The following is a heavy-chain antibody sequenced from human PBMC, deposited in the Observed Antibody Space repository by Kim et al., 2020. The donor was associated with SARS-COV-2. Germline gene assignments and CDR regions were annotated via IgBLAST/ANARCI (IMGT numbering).Heavy chain of an antibody. J-gene: IGHJ4*02. CDR1: GGSISSYY. V-gene: IGHV4-59*13. Sequence: SETLSLTCTVSGGSISSYYWSWIRQPPGKGLEWIGYIYYSGSTNYNPSLKSRVTISVDTSKNQFSLKLSSVTAADTAVYYCARGASCYYYFDYWGQGTLVTVSS. D-gene: IGHD3-3*01. CDR3: ARGASCYYYFDY. CDR2: IYYSGST.